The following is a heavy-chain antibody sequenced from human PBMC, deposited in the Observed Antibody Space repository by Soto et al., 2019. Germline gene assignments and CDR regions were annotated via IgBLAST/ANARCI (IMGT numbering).Heavy chain of an antibody. CDR3: ANDTPVFCFDY. J-gene: IGHJ4*02. CDR1: GFTFSSYG. D-gene: IGHD3-3*01. CDR2: VSFDGSNQ. V-gene: IGHV3-30*18. Sequence: QVQLMESGGGVVQPGRSLRLSCAASGFTFSSYGMHWVRQAPGKGLEWVAVVSFDGSNQYYADSVKGRFTVSRDNSKNTLYLQMNSLRPEDTAGYYCANDTPVFCFDYWGQGTLVTVSS.